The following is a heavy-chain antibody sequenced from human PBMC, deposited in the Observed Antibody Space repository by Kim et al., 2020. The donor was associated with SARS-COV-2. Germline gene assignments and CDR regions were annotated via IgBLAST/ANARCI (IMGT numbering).Heavy chain of an antibody. D-gene: IGHD6-19*01. CDR3: ARDIAVAGTGRGGSFDY. J-gene: IGHJ4*02. CDR1: GFTFSTYA. V-gene: IGHV3-30*04. CDR2: ISYDGNNK. Sequence: GGSLRLSCAASGFTFSTYAMHWVRQAPGKGLEWVAVISYDGNNKYYADSVKGLFTISRDNSKNTLYLQMNSLRPEDTAMYYCARDIAVAGTGRGGSFDYWGQGTLVTVSS.